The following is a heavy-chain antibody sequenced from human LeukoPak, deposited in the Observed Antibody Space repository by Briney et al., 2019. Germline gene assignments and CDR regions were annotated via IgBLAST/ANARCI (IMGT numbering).Heavy chain of an antibody. V-gene: IGHV4-39*01. CDR2: IYYSGST. D-gene: IGHD3-22*01. CDR3: ARIYDSSFEGRGLYFDY. CDR1: GGSISSSSYY. J-gene: IGHJ4*02. Sequence: SETLSLTCTVSGGSISSSSYYWGWIRQPPGKGLEWIGSIYYSGSTYYNPSLKSRVTISVDTSKNQFSLKLSSVTAADTAVYYCARIYDSSFEGRGLYFDYWGQGTLVTVSS.